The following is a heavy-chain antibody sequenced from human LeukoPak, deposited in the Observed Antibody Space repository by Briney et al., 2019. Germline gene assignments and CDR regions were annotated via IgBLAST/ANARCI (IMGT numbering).Heavy chain of an antibody. CDR1: GFTFSSYG. J-gene: IGHJ4*02. V-gene: IGHV3-33*01. CDR2: IWYDGSNK. Sequence: PGGSLRLSCAASGFTFSSYGMHWDRQAPGKGLEWVAVIWYDGSNKYYADSVKGRFTISRDNSENTLYLQMNSLRAEDTALYYCARDGETTGSISSWFDYWGQGTLVTVSS. CDR3: ARDGETTGSISSWFDY. D-gene: IGHD6-13*01.